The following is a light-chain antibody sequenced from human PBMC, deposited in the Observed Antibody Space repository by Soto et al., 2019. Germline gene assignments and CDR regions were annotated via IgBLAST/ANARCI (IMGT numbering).Light chain of an antibody. J-gene: IGLJ1*01. V-gene: IGLV2-14*01. CDR2: DVS. Sequence: QSVLTQPASVSGSPGHSITISCTGTSSDVGGYNYVSWYQQHPGKAPKLMIYDVSNRPSGVSNRFSGSKSGNTASLTISGLQAEDEADYYCSSYTSSSTLNVFGTGTKVTAL. CDR3: SSYTSSSTLNV. CDR1: SSDVGGYNY.